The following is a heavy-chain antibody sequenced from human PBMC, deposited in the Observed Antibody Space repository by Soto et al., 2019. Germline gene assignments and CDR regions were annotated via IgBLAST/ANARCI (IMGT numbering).Heavy chain of an antibody. J-gene: IGHJ6*02. CDR1: IFDFSNYG. V-gene: IGHV3-30*18. Sequence: SAGSLRLSCAAAIFDFSNYGMHWVRQAPGKGLEWVALVSYDGSQEYYADSVKGRFTISRDNSNNTLDLQMNSLRVDDTAVYYCAKDSAGGGMDVWGQGTTVTVSS. D-gene: IGHD3-10*01. CDR2: VSYDGSQE. CDR3: AKDSAGGGMDV.